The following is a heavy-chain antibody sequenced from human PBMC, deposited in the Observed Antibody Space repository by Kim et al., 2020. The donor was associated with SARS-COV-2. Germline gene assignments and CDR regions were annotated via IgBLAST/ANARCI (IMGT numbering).Heavy chain of an antibody. Sequence: TTNTPSHKSRVTRSLYTSKNQFSLKLSAVTAADTAVYYCARHDLYRWFDPWGQGTLVTVSS. CDR2: T. V-gene: IGHV4-59*08. J-gene: IGHJ5*02. CDR3: ARHDLYRWFDP. D-gene: IGHD1-26*01.